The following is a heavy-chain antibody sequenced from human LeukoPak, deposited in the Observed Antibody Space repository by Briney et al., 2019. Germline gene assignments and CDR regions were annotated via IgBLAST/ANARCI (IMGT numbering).Heavy chain of an antibody. CDR1: GGSISSGSYF. D-gene: IGHD3-10*01. CDR2: IYTSGST. CDR3: ARGLWFGELIDY. Sequence: SQTLSLTCTVSGGSISSGSYFWSWIRQPAGKGLEWIGHIYTSGSTNYNPSLKSRVTISVDTSKNQFSLKLSSVTAADTAVYYCARGLWFGELIDYWGQGTLVTVSS. V-gene: IGHV4-61*09. J-gene: IGHJ4*02.